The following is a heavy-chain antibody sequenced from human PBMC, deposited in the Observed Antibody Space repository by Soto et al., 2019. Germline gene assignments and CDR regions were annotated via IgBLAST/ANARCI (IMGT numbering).Heavy chain of an antibody. V-gene: IGHV1-69*12. CDR1: GGPFTNYG. J-gene: IGHJ6*02. Sequence: QVHLVQSGAEMRKPGSSVRVSCKASGGPFTNYGLNWVRQAPGQGLEWMGGVIPIFGSATYAQKFQDRVTFTADESTTTAYLELSGVRLDATAIYYCATRRKRFSDFYYYGMDLWGQGTTVTVSS. CDR3: ATRRKRFSDFYYYGMDL. CDR2: VIPIFGSA. D-gene: IGHD3-10*01.